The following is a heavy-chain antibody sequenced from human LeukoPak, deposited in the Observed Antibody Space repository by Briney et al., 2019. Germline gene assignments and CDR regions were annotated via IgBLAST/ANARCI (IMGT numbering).Heavy chain of an antibody. D-gene: IGHD3-10*01. CDR3: ARSGRSSYGSGRYYYYGMDV. CDR1: GYTFTSYP. V-gene: IGHV7-4-1*02. Sequence: GASVKVSCKASGYTFTSYPMNWVRQAPGEGVEWMRWINTNTGNPTYAQGFTGRFVFSSDTSVSTAYLQISSLKAEDTAVYYCARSGRSSYGSGRYYYYGMDVWGQGTTVTVSS. J-gene: IGHJ6*02. CDR2: INTNTGNP.